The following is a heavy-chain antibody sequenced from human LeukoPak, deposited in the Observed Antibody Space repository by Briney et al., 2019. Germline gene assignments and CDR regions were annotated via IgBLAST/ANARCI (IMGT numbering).Heavy chain of an antibody. J-gene: IGHJ6*01. CDR1: GFTFDDYA. V-gene: IGHV3-21*01. CDR2: ISSSSSYI. CDR3: ARPYSSGWSGNGMDV. Sequence: PGGSLRLSCAASGFTFDDYAMHWVRQAPGKGLEWVSSISSSSSYIYYADSVKGRFTISRDNAKNSLYLQMNSLRAEDTAVYYCARPYSSGWSGNGMDVWGQGTTVTVSS. D-gene: IGHD6-19*01.